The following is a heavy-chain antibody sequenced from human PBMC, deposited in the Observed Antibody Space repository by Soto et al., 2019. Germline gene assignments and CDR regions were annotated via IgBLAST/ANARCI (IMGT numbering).Heavy chain of an antibody. CDR2: MNPNSGNT. D-gene: IGHD3-3*01. Sequence: QVQLVQSGAEVKKPGASVKVSCKASGYTFTSYDINWVRQATGQGLEWMGWMNPNSGNTGYAQKFQGRVTMTRNTSIRTAYMELSSLRSEDTAVYYCARGRENDFSNWFDPWGQGTLVTVSS. J-gene: IGHJ5*02. V-gene: IGHV1-8*01. CDR1: GYTFTSYD. CDR3: ARGRENDFSNWFDP.